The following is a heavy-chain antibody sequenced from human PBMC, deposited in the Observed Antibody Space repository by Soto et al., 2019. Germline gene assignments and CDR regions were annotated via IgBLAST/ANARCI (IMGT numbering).Heavy chain of an antibody. J-gene: IGHJ4*02. CDR3: ARVIVVVVGTTHHYYFDY. CDR2: SRNRTKGYTT. D-gene: IGHD2-15*01. V-gene: IGHV3-72*01. Sequence: EVQLVESGGGLVQPGGSLRLSCAASGFTFSDHYMDWVRQAPGKGLEWVGRSRNRTKGYTTEYAASVKGRFTISRDDSKNSLYLQMNSLKIEDTAVYYCARVIVVVVGTTHHYYFDYWGQGTLVTVSS. CDR1: GFTFSDHY.